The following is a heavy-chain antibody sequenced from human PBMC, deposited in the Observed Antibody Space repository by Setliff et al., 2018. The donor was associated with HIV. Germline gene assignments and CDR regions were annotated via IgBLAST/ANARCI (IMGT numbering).Heavy chain of an antibody. Sequence: SETLSLTCTVSGGSIRSYYWNWIRQPPGKGLGSIGHIFDSGSAYYNPSLKSRVTISLDTSKNQFSLKLSSVTAADTAVYYCVTMTANWFDPWGQGTLVTVSS. CDR3: VTMTANWFDP. D-gene: IGHD2-21*02. CDR2: IFDSGSA. CDR1: GGSIRSYY. V-gene: IGHV4-59*08. J-gene: IGHJ5*02.